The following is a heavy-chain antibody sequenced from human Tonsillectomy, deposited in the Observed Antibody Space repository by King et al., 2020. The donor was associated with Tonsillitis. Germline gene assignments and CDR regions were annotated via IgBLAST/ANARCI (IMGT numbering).Heavy chain of an antibody. CDR2: INPSGGST. CDR1: GYTFTSYY. J-gene: IGHJ6*02. V-gene: IGHV1-46*01. D-gene: IGHD5-12*01. CDR3: SRDVGFEFRGNCMDV. Sequence: QLVQSGAEVKKPGASVKVSCKASGYTFTSYYMHWVRQAPGQGLEWMGIINPSGGSTSYAQKFQGRVTMTRDTSTSTVYMELSSLRSEDTAVYYCSRDVGFEFRGNCMDVWCQRTTVTVSS.